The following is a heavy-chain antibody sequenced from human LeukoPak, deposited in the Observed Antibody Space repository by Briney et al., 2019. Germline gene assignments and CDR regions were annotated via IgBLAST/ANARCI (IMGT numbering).Heavy chain of an antibody. CDR1: GFTFSNHA. CDR3: AKTSVGEGRIIGSGYFDN. CDR2: ISGSGTVT. V-gene: IGHV3-23*01. J-gene: IGHJ4*02. D-gene: IGHD2-15*01. Sequence: GGSLRLSCAASGFTFSNHAMNWVRQTPGKGLEWVSIISGSGTVTYYADSVKGRFTISRDNSKNTLYLQMNSLRAEDTAVYYCAKTSVGEGRIIGSGYFDNWGQGTLVTVSS.